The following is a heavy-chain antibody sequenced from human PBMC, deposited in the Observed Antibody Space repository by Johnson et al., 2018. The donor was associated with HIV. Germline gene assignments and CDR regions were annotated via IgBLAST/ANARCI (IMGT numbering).Heavy chain of an antibody. Sequence: QVQLVESGGGVVQPGRSLRLSCAASGFTFSSYAMHWVRQAPGKGLEWVAFIRYDGSNKYYADSVKGRFTISRDNSKNTLYLQMNNLRAEDTALYYCAKDRGLSPPGDAFDIWGQGTMVTVSS. CDR2: IRYDGSNK. CDR1: GFTFSSYA. D-gene: IGHD3/OR15-3a*01. V-gene: IGHV3-30*02. CDR3: AKDRGLSPPGDAFDI. J-gene: IGHJ3*02.